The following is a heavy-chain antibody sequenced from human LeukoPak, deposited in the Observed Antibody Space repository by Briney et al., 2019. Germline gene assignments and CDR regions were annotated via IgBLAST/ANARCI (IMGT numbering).Heavy chain of an antibody. CDR2: ISDSGGST. J-gene: IGHJ3*02. V-gene: IGHV3-23*01. CDR1: GYTFSSYA. CDR3: AKGYHYDSKEAFDI. D-gene: IGHD3-22*01. Sequence: PGGSQRLSCTASGYTFSSYAMSGVRQAPGKALEGVSAISDSGGSTYYADSVKGRFTISRDNSKNTLYLQMNSLRAEDTAVYYCAKGYHYDSKEAFDIWGQGTMVTVSS.